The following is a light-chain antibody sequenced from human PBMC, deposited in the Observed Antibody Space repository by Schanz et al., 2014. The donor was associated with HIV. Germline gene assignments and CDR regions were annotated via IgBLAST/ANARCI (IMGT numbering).Light chain of an antibody. V-gene: IGLV1-40*01. CDR1: SSNIGAGYD. CDR3: ATWDDSLTGFV. CDR2: GNS. J-gene: IGLJ1*01. Sequence: QSVLTQPPSVSGAPGQRVTISCTGSSSNIGAGYDVHWYQQLPGTAPKLLIYGNSNRPSGVPDRFSGSKSGTSASLAISGLRSEDESDYYCATWDDSLTGFVFGSGTKLTV.